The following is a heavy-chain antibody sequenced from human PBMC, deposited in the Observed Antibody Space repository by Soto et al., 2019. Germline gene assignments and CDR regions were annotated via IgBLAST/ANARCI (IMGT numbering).Heavy chain of an antibody. Sequence: GASVKVSCKASGGTFSSYTISWVRQAPGQGLEWMGRIIPILGIANYAQKFQGRVTITADKSTSTAYMELSSLRSEDTAVYCCARDNNPISGYDLGDYYYYMDVWGKGTTVTVSS. CDR1: GGTFSSYT. CDR2: IIPILGIA. CDR3: ARDNNPISGYDLGDYYYYMDV. V-gene: IGHV1-69*04. J-gene: IGHJ6*03. D-gene: IGHD5-12*01.